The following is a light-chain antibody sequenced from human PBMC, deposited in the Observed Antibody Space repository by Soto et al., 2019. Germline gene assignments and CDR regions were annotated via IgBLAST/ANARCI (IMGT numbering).Light chain of an antibody. CDR3: QQYNNWPYT. CDR2: GAS. V-gene: IGKV3-15*01. Sequence: EIVMTQSPATLSVSPGERANLSCRASQSVSSNLAWYKQKPGQAPRLLIYGASTRATGIPARFSGSGSGTEFTLSISSLQYEDFAVYYCQQYNNWPYTFGQGNKLEIK. CDR1: QSVSSN. J-gene: IGKJ2*01.